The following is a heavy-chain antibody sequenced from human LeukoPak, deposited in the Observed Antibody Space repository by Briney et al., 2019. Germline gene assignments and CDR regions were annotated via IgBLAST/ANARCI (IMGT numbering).Heavy chain of an antibody. Sequence: PGGSLRLSCAASQFTFGSYAMHWVRQAPGKGLEWVAVISYDGSNKYYADSVKGRFTISRDNSKNTLYLQMNSLRAEDTAVYYCAKDLRRVLRYFAWLSLDYWGQGTLVTVSS. V-gene: IGHV3-30*04. J-gene: IGHJ4*02. CDR3: AKDLRRVLRYFAWLSLDY. D-gene: IGHD3-9*01. CDR2: ISYDGSNK. CDR1: QFTFGSYA.